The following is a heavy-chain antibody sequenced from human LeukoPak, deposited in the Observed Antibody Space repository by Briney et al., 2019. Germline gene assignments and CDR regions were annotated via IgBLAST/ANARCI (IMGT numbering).Heavy chain of an antibody. Sequence: PSETLSLTCTVSGGSISGHYLSWIRQPAGEGLEWIGRIYTSGSTNYNPSLKSRVTMSIDTPKNQFSLNLTSVTAADTAVYYCAREGGPYRPLDYSGQGTLVTVSS. CDR2: IYTSGST. V-gene: IGHV4-4*07. J-gene: IGHJ4*02. CDR1: GGSISGHY. CDR3: AREGGPYRPLDY.